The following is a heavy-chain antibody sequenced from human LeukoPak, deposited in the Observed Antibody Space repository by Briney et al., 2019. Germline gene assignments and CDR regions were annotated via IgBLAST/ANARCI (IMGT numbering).Heavy chain of an antibody. CDR2: INSSRSYI. CDR3: VRGWELTNFDY. J-gene: IGHJ4*01. D-gene: IGHD1-26*01. V-gene: IGHV3-21*01. Sequence: GGSLRLSCAASGFTFSSYSMNWVRQAPGKGLEWVSYINSSRSYIYYADSVKGRLTISRDNAKNSLFLQMNSLRAEDTAVYYCVRGWELTNFDYWGQGTLVTVSS. CDR1: GFTFSSYS.